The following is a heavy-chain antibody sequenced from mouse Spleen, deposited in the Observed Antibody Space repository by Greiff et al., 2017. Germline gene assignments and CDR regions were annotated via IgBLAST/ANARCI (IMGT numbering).Heavy chain of an antibody. J-gene: IGHJ4*01. Sequence: VQLQQPGAELVMPGASVKLSCKASGYTFTSYWMHWVKQRPGQGLEWIGEIDPSDSYTNYNQKFKGKATLTVDKSSSTAYMQLSSLTSEDSAVYYCARMVTTRGPSMDYWGQGTSVTVSS. CDR1: GYTFTSYW. V-gene: IGHV1-69*01. CDR3: ARMVTTRGPSMDY. D-gene: IGHD2-2*01. CDR2: IDPSDSYT.